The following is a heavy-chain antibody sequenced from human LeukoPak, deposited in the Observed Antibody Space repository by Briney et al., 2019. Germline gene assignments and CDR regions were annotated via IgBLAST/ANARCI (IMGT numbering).Heavy chain of an antibody. Sequence: GGSLRLSCAASGFTFSDYYMSWIRQAPGKGLEWVSYISSSGSTIYYADSVKGRFTISRDNAKNSLYLQMNSLRAEDTAVYYCARGRRLGVPSSSYGNLDYWGQGTLVTASS. CDR3: ARGRRLGVPSSSYGNLDY. V-gene: IGHV3-11*04. J-gene: IGHJ4*02. CDR2: ISSSGSTI. D-gene: IGHD6-6*01. CDR1: GFTFSDYY.